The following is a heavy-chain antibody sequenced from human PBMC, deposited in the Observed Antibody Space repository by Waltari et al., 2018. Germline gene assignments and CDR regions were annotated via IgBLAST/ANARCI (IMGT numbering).Heavy chain of an antibody. V-gene: IGHV1-69*01. J-gene: IGHJ6*03. Sequence: KKPGSSVKVSCKASGGTFSSYAISWVRQAPGQGLEWMGGIIPIFGTANYAQKFQGRVTITADESTSTAYMELSSLRSEDTAVYYCARDRGYCSGGSCYWDYYYYMDVWGKGTTVTVSS. CDR3: ARDRGYCSGGSCYWDYYYYMDV. D-gene: IGHD2-15*01. CDR1: GGTFSSYA. CDR2: IIPIFGTA.